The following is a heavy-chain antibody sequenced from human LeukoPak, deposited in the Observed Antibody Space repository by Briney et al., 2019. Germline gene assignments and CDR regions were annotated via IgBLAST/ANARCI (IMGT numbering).Heavy chain of an antibody. J-gene: IGHJ6*03. D-gene: IGHD1-14*01. CDR3: AGRPITYNHFYYYYYMDV. Sequence: ETLSLTCAVYGGSFSGYYWSWIRQPPGKGLEWIGEVNHSGSTNYNPSLKSRVTISVDTSKNQSSLKLSSVTAADTVVYYCAGRPITYNHFYYYYYMDVWGKGTTVTVSS. V-gene: IGHV4-34*01. CDR2: VNHSGST. CDR1: GGSFSGYY.